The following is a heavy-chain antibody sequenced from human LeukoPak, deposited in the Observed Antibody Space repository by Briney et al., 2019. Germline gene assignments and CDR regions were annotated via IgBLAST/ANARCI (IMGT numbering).Heavy chain of an antibody. J-gene: IGHJ5*02. CDR1: GYTFTDYY. CDR2: INPNSGNT. CDR3: ARGQVAGHVNWFDP. V-gene: IGHV1-8*02. D-gene: IGHD6-19*01. Sequence: ASVKVSCKASGYTFTDYYIHWVRQAPGQGLEWMGWINPNSGNTGYAQKFQGRVTMTRNTSISTAYMELSSLRSEDTAVYYCARGQVAGHVNWFDPWGQGTLVTVSS.